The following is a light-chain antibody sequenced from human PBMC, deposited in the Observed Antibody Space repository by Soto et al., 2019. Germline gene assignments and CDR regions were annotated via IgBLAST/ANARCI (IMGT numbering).Light chain of an antibody. V-gene: IGLV1-40*01. CDR2: GNS. CDR1: SSNIGAGYD. Sequence: QSVLTQPPSVSGAPGQRVTISCTGSSSNIGAGYDVHWYQQLPGTAPKLLIYGNSNRPSGVPDRFSGSKSGTSASLASTGRPAEDVADYYCQSYDSSLSGVVLGGGTKLTVL. CDR3: QSYDSSLSGVV. J-gene: IGLJ2*01.